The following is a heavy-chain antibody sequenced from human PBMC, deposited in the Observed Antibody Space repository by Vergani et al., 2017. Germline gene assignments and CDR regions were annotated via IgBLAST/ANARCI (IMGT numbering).Heavy chain of an antibody. CDR1: GYTFTSYG. V-gene: IGHV1-69*13. CDR3: ARDSTDYEAFDI. J-gene: IGHJ3*02. D-gene: IGHD4-17*01. CDR2: IIPIFGTA. Sequence: QVQLVQSGAEVKKPGASVKVSCKASGYTFTSYGISWVRQAPGQGLEWMGRIIPIFGTANYAQKFQGRVTITADESTSTAYIELSSLRSEDTAVYYCARDSTDYEAFDIWGQGTMVTVSS.